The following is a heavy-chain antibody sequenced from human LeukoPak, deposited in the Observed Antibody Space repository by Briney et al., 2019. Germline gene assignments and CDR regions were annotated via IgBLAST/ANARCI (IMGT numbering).Heavy chain of an antibody. CDR2: IYYSGST. CDR1: GGSISYYY. V-gene: IGHV4-59*01. J-gene: IGHJ4*02. D-gene: IGHD6-19*01. Sequence: PSETLSLTCTVSGGSISYYYWSWIRQPPGKGLEWIGYIYYSGSTNYNPSLKSRVTISVDTSKNQFSLKLSSVTAADTAVYYCARVARGGWPNYYFDYWGQGTLVTVSS. CDR3: ARVARGGWPNYYFDY.